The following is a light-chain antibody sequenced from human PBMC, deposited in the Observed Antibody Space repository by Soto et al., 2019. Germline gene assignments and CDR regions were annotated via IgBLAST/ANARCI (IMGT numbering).Light chain of an antibody. Sequence: QSVLTQPPSTSGSPGQSVTISCTGTFSDVGGYDYVSWYQQHPGKAPKLLIYEVSKRHSGVPDRFSGSKSGNTASLTVSGLQAEDEAEYHCSSYAGSNNLLFGGGTKLTVL. CDR1: FSDVGGYDY. CDR3: SSYAGSNNLL. V-gene: IGLV2-8*01. CDR2: EVS. J-gene: IGLJ2*01.